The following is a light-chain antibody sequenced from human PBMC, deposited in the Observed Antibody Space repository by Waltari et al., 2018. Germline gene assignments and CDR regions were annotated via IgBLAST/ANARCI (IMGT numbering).Light chain of an antibody. Sequence: DVQMTQSPSSQSASVGDRVTITCRASRTIDTYLNWYQQKPGKAPTLLIHTASTLQTGVPSRFTGSGSGTGFTLTISGLQVEDIATYYCQQSSTTPPTFGQGTKIELK. V-gene: IGKV1-39*01. CDR3: QQSSTTPPT. J-gene: IGKJ1*01. CDR2: TAS. CDR1: RTIDTY.